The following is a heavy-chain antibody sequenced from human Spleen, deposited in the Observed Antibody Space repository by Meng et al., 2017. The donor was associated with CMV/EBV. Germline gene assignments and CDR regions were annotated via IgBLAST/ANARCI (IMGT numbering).Heavy chain of an antibody. CDR3: ARGPPRGPYGY. D-gene: IGHD3-10*01. V-gene: IGHV4-59*12. CDR2: IYYSGST. J-gene: IGHJ4*02. CDR1: GGSISRYY. Sequence: GSLRLSCTVSGGSISRYYWSWIRQPPGKGLEWIGYIYYSGSTIYNPSLKSRVTMSVDTSKNQFSLKLSSVTAADTAVYYCARGPPRGPYGYWGQGTLVTVSS.